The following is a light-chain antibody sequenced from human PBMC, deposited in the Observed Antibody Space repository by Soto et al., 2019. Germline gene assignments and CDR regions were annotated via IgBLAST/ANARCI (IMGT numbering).Light chain of an antibody. V-gene: IGKV1-27*01. Sequence: MTQSPASLSASVGDRVTTPCRASQGIGNYLAWYQQRPGKVPKLLIYAASTLQSGVPSRFSGSGSGPDFTLTISSLQPEDVATYYCQKYDHAPLTFGGGTNVDI. CDR2: AAS. CDR1: QGIGNY. J-gene: IGKJ4*01. CDR3: QKYDHAPLT.